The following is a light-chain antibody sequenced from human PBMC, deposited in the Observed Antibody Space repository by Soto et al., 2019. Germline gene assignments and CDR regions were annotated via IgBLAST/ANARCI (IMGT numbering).Light chain of an antibody. CDR1: QTISSW. Sequence: DIQMTQSPSTLSGSVGDRVTITCLASQTISSWLAWYQQKPGKAPKLLIYKASTLKSGVPSRFSGSGSGTEFTLTISSLQPDDFATDYCQHYNSYSEAFGQETKVVI. J-gene: IGKJ1*01. CDR2: KAS. V-gene: IGKV1-5*03. CDR3: QHYNSYSEA.